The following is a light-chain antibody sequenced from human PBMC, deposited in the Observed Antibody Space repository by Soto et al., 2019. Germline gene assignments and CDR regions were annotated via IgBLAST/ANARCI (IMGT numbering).Light chain of an antibody. CDR1: QSVSSL. V-gene: IGKV3-11*01. J-gene: IGKJ4*01. CDR3: QHRSTWPLS. Sequence: EVVLTQSPATLSLSPGERATLSCRASQSVSSLLAWYRQKPGQPPRLLIYDASNRATGIPARFSGSGSGTDFTLTISSLEPEDFAIYYCQHRSTWPLSFGGGTKVEI. CDR2: DAS.